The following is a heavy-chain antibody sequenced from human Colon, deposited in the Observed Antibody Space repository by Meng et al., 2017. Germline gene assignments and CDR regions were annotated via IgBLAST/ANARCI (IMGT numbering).Heavy chain of an antibody. V-gene: IGHV4-30-4*01. CDR3: ARDSDYDKNWFDP. D-gene: IGHD5-12*01. CDR2: IYYSGST. CDR1: GGSISSGDYY. J-gene: IGHJ5*02. Sequence: GPLECPGPGLVQPSKTLSPTCTVSGGSISSGDYYWSWIRQPPGKGLEWIGYIYYSGSTNYNPSLKSRVTISVDTSKNQFSLKVSSVTAADTAVYYCARDSDYDKNWFDPWGQGTLVTVSS.